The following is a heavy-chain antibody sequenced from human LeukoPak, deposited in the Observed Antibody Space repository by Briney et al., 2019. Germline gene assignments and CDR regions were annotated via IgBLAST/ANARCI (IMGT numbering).Heavy chain of an antibody. CDR3: ARGRDYYDRSGYRSFDY. Sequence: GSLRLSCAASGFTVSSNYMSWVRQAPGKGLEWIGEINHSGSTNYNPSLKSRVTISVDTSKNQFSLKLSSVTAADTAVYYCARGRDYYDRSGYRSFDYWGQGTLVTVSS. V-gene: IGHV4-34*01. CDR1: GFTVSSNY. CDR2: INHSGST. J-gene: IGHJ4*02. D-gene: IGHD3-22*01.